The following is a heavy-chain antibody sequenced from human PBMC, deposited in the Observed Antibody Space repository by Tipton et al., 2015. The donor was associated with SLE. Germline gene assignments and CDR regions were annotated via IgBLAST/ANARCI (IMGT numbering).Heavy chain of an antibody. D-gene: IGHD1-26*01. CDR3: ARRKLGATTYDAFDI. CDR1: GGSISSGDYY. V-gene: IGHV4-30-4*01. Sequence: TLSLTCTVSGGSISSGDYYWSWIRQPPGKGLEWIGYIYYSGSTYYNPSLKSRVTISVDTSKNQFSLKLSSVTAADTAVYYCARRKLGATTYDAFDIWGQGTMVTVSS. J-gene: IGHJ3*02. CDR2: IYYSGST.